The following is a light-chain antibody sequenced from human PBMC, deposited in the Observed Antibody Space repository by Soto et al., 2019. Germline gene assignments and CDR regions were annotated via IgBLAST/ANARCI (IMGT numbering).Light chain of an antibody. CDR1: RSVDKW. J-gene: IGKJ1*01. V-gene: IGKV1-5*02. CDR3: QQYYSFWT. Sequence: DIQMTQSPSTLSASLGDRVTIICRASRSVDKWLAWYQQKSGKDPKLLIYEESHLQSGVPSRFGGSGSGTEFTLTINNLQPEDVATYYCQQYYSFWTFGQGTKVDIK. CDR2: EES.